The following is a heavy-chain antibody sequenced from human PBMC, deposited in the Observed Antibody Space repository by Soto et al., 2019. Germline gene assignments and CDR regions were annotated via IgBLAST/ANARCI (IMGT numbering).Heavy chain of an antibody. CDR1: GGTFSSYA. D-gene: IGHD2-15*01. V-gene: IGHV1-69*13. J-gene: IGHJ6*02. CDR2: IIPIFGTA. CDR3: ARALGYCSGGSCSEYYYGMDV. Sequence: SVKVSCKASGGTFSSYAISWVRQAPGQGLEWMGGIIPIFGTANYAQKFQGRVTITADESTSTAYMELSSLRSEDTAVYYCARALGYCSGGSCSEYYYGMDVWGQGTAVTVSS.